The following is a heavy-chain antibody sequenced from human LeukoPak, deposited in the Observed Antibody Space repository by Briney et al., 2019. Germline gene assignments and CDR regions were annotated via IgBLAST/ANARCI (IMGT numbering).Heavy chain of an antibody. D-gene: IGHD3-10*01. V-gene: IGHV3-33*01. CDR2: MWYDGSNK. CDR1: GFTFSSYG. Sequence: GRSLRLSCAASGFTFSSYGMHWVRQAPGKGLEWVAVMWYDGSNKYYADSVKGRFTISRDNSKNTLYLQMNSLRAEDTAVYYCARGARFGDVWGQGTTVTVSS. J-gene: IGHJ6*02. CDR3: ARGARFGDV.